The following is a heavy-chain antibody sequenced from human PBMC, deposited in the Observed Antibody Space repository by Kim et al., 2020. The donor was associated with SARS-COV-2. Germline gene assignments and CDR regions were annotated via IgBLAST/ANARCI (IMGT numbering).Heavy chain of an antibody. Sequence: GGSLRLSCAASGFTFSSYSMNWVRQAPGKGLEWVSSISSSSSYIFYADSVKGRFTISRDNAKNSLYLQMNSLRAEDTAVYYCARLMITFGGVIDPNYYYYGIDVWGHGTTVTVSS. CDR2: ISSSSSYI. CDR1: GFTFSSYS. V-gene: IGHV3-21*01. CDR3: ARLMITFGGVIDPNYYYYGIDV. D-gene: IGHD3-16*02. J-gene: IGHJ6*02.